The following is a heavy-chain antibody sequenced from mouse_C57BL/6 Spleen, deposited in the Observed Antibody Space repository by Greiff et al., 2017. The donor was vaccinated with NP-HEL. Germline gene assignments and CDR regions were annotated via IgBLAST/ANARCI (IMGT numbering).Heavy chain of an antibody. J-gene: IGHJ3*01. V-gene: IGHV1-15*01. CDR3: TRWGGFAY. Sequence: LQQSGAELVRPGASVTLSCKASGYTFTDYEMHWVKQTPVHGLEWIGAIDPETGGTAYNQKFKGKAILTADKSSSTAYMELRSLTSEDSAVYYCTRWGGFAYWGQGTLVTVSA. CDR1: GYTFTDYE. CDR2: IDPETGGT.